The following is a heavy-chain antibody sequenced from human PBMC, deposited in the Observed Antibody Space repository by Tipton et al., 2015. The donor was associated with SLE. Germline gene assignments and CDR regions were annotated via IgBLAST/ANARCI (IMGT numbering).Heavy chain of an antibody. CDR2: ISGSGTTT. J-gene: IGHJ3*02. D-gene: IGHD1-26*01. Sequence: SLRLSCAASGFTFSSYAMSWVRQAPGKGLEWVSTISGSGTTTHSADSMRGRFTISRDNSKKTLYLQMNSLTAEDTAVYYCARALVGVNGAFDIWGQGTMVTASS. CDR3: ARALVGVNGAFDI. V-gene: IGHV3-23*01. CDR1: GFTFSSYA.